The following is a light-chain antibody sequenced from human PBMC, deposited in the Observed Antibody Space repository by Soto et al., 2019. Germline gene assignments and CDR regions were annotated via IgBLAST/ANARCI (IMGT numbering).Light chain of an antibody. V-gene: IGKV3-20*01. CDR3: QQYGNSRT. J-gene: IGKJ1*01. Sequence: DIVLTQSPGTLSLSPGDGATLSCRASETVSSSYLAWYQQKPGQAPRLLIYGASSRATGIPDRFSGSGSGTDFTLTISRLEPEDFAVYYCQQYGNSRTFGQGTKVDIK. CDR1: ETVSSSY. CDR2: GAS.